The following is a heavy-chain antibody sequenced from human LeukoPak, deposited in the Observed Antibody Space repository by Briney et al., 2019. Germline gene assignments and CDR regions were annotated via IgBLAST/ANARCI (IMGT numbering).Heavy chain of an antibody. CDR2: ISYDGSNK. D-gene: IGHD3-10*01. Sequence: PGRSLRLSCAASGFTFSSYAMHWVRQAPGKGLEWVAVISYDGSNKYYADSVKGRFTISRDNSKNTLYLQMNSLRAEDTAVYYCARKDSGRYINPFDNWGQGTLVTASS. CDR3: ARKDSGRYINPFDN. V-gene: IGHV3-30*04. J-gene: IGHJ4*02. CDR1: GFTFSSYA.